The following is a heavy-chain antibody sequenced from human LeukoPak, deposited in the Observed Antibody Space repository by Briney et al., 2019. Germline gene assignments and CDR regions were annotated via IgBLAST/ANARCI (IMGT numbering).Heavy chain of an antibody. V-gene: IGHV4-4*02. CDR1: GGSISSSNW. J-gene: IGHJ4*02. CDR2: IYHSGST. CDR3: ARVEQLVAGSGFDY. Sequence: SGTLSLTCAVSGGSISSSNWWSWVRQPPGKGLEWIGEIYHSGSTNYNPSLKSRVTISVDKSKNQFSLKLSSVTAADTAVYYCARVEQLVAGSGFDYWGQGTLVTVSS. D-gene: IGHD6-6*01.